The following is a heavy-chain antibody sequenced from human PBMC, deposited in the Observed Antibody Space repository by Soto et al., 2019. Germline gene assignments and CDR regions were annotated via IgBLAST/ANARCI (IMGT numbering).Heavy chain of an antibody. Sequence: EVQLVESGGGLVQPGGSLRLSCAASGFTFSGRSMDWVRQAPGKGLVWVSGIDNAGTDSTYADSVKGRFTSSRDNAKNTLYVEMNRLRVEDTAVYYCARGWFGPDVWGKGTTVTVSS. J-gene: IGHJ6*04. CDR3: ARGWFGPDV. V-gene: IGHV3-74*01. CDR2: IDNAGTDS. CDR1: GFTFSGRS. D-gene: IGHD3-10*01.